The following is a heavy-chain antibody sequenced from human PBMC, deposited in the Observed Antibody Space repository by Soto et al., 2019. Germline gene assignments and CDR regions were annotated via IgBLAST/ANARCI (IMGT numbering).Heavy chain of an antibody. CDR3: ARAYGDYEGYYFDY. J-gene: IGHJ4*02. CDR1: GGSINSGDYY. D-gene: IGHD4-17*01. CDR2: IDYSGNT. V-gene: IGHV4-30-4*08. Sequence: QVQLQESGPGLVKPSQTLTLTCTVSGGSINSGDYYWSWIRQPPGKGLEWIGDIDYSGNTYYNPSLYSRVTMSVDTSKNQFSMKVTSVTAADTAVYYCARAYGDYEGYYFDYWGQGTLVTVSS.